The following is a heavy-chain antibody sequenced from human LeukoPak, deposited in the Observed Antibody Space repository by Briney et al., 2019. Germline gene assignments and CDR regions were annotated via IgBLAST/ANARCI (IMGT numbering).Heavy chain of an antibody. J-gene: IGHJ6*02. CDR2: INTNGDTT. V-gene: IGHV3-64D*09. CDR1: GFTFSSYI. CDR3: ARNDYFYYYGLDV. Sequence: GGSLRLSCSASGFTFSSYIMHWVRQAPGKGLEYVAAINTNGDTTYYADSVKDRFTISRDNSKNTLYLQMSSLRAEDTAVYYCARNDYFYYYGLDVWGQGTTVTVSS.